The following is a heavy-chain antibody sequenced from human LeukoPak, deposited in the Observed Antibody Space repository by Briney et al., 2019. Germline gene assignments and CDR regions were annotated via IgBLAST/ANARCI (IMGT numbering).Heavy chain of an antibody. CDR3: ARGADGTGYNYGY. V-gene: IGHV4-59*12. J-gene: IGHJ4*02. Sequence: SETLSLTCTVSGGSISSYYWSWIRQPPGKGLEWIGYIYYSGSTNYNPSLKSRVTISVDTSKNQFSLKLSSVTAADTAVYYCARGADGTGYNYGYWGQGTLVTVSS. D-gene: IGHD5-24*01. CDR2: IYYSGST. CDR1: GGSISSYY.